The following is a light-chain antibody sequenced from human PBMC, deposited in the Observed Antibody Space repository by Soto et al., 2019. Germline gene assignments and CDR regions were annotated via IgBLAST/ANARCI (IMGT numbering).Light chain of an antibody. CDR2: WAS. CDR1: QSLLYWSDNWSY. CDR3: QHYYTHLLT. Sequence: DIVLTQSPDSLAVSLGARATISCKSSQSLLYWSDNWSYLAWYQKKPGQPPKLLFHWASIRESGVPDRFSVSWSGTDFTLTFDTLQADDVAVYYCQHYYTHLLTFGGGTKVEIK. V-gene: IGKV4-1*01. J-gene: IGKJ4*01.